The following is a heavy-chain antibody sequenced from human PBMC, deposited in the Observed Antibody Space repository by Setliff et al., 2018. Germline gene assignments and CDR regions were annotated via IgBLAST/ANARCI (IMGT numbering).Heavy chain of an antibody. CDR1: GGAFSGYH. D-gene: IGHD1-26*01. CDR2: ITHTGST. CDR3: ARGGTIVPYLFDY. V-gene: IGHV4-34*01. J-gene: IGHJ4*02. Sequence: SETLSLTCGVYGGAFSGYHWSWIRQSPGKGLEWIGEITHTGSTNYNPSLKSRVTISVDTSKNQFSLKMNSVTATDTAVYYRARGGTIVPYLFDYWGQGTLVTVSS.